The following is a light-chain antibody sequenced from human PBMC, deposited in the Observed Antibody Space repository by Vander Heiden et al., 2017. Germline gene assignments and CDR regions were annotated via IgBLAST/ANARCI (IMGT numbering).Light chain of an antibody. J-gene: IGKJ1*01. CDR2: DAS. CDR1: QSITSW. CDR3: QQYNSYSG. Sequence: DIQMTQSPSTLSASVGDRVTITCRASQSITSWLAWYQQKPGKAPKLLIYDASSLASGVPSRFSGSGSGTEFNLTISSLQPDDFATYYCQQYNSYSGFGQGTKVEIK. V-gene: IGKV1-5*01.